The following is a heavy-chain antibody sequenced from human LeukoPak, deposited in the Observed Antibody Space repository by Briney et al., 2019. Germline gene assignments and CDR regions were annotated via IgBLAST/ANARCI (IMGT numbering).Heavy chain of an antibody. J-gene: IGHJ3*02. CDR1: GDSISSSSYY. CDR2: IYYSGST. CDR3: ARGHVGGYTYGGPFDI. Sequence: ETLSLTCTVSGDSISSSSYYWGWIRQPPGKGLEWIGQIYYSGSTYYKPSLKSRVTISVETSKNQFSLKLTSVTAADTAVYYCARGHVGGYTYGGPFDIWGQGTMVSVSS. V-gene: IGHV4-39*07. D-gene: IGHD5-18*01.